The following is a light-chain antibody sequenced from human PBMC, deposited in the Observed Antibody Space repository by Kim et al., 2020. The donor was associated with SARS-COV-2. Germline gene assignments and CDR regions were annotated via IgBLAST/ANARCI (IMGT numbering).Light chain of an antibody. V-gene: IGLV3-1*01. CDR2: QDS. CDR1: KLGDKY. CDR3: QAWDSSTKV. J-gene: IGLJ1*01. Sequence: STDQTASITCSGDKLGDKYACWYQQKPGQSPMLGIYQDSKRPSGIPERFSGSNSGNTATLTISGTQAMDEADYYCQAWDSSTKVFGTGTKVTVL.